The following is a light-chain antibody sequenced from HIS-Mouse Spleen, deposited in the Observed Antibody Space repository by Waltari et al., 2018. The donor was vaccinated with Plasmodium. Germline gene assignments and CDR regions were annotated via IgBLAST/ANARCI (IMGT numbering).Light chain of an antibody. V-gene: IGLV2-8*01. CDR1: RSDVGGYNY. CDR3: SSYAGSNNWV. Sequence: QSALTQPPSASGSPGQSVTISCTGPRSDVGGYNYVPWYQQHPGKAPKLMIYEVSKRPSGVPDRFSGSKSGNTASLTVSGLQAEDEADYYCSSYAGSNNWVFGGGTKLTVL. J-gene: IGLJ3*02. CDR2: EVS.